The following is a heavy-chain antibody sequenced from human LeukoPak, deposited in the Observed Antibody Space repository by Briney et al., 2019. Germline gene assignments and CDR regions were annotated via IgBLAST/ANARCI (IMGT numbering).Heavy chain of an antibody. D-gene: IGHD3-3*01. J-gene: IGHJ5*02. CDR3: ARMATITIFGVVIPLNWFDP. CDR1: GYTFTSYD. V-gene: IGHV1-8*01. CDR2: MNPNSGNT. Sequence: ASVKVSCKASGYTFTSYDINWVRQASGQDTEWMGWMNPNSGNTGYAQKFQGRVTMTRNTSISTAYMELSSLRSEDTAVYYCARMATITIFGVVIPLNWFDPWGQGTLVTVSS.